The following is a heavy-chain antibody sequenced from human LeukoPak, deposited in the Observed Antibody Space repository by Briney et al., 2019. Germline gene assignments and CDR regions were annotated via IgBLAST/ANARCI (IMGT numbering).Heavy chain of an antibody. D-gene: IGHD5-12*01. J-gene: IGHJ4*02. CDR2: IYSGGST. CDR1: GFTFSSYE. Sequence: GGSLRLSCAASGFTFSSYEMNWVRQAPGKGLEWVSVIYSGGSTYYADAVKGRFIISRDNSKNTLYLQMNSLRAEDTAVYYCARADGGGGYEWDLDNWGQGTLVTVSS. V-gene: IGHV3-66*01. CDR3: ARADGGGGYEWDLDN.